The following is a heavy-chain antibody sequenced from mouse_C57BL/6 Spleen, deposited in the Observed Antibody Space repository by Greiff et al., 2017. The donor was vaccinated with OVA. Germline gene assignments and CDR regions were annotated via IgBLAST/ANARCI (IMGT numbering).Heavy chain of an antibody. Sequence: EVQLQQSGPELVKPGASVKMSCKASGYTFTDYNMHWVKQSHGKSLEWIGYINPNNGGTSYNQKFKGKATLTVNTSSSTAYMELRSLTSEDSAVYYCAREDYYGSSYVEWFAYWGQGTLVTVSA. CDR2: INPNNGGT. D-gene: IGHD1-1*01. CDR3: AREDYYGSSYVEWFAY. J-gene: IGHJ3*01. V-gene: IGHV1-22*01. CDR1: GYTFTDYN.